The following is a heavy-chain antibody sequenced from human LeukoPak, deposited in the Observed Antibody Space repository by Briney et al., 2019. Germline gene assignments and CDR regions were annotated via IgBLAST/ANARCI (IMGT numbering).Heavy chain of an antibody. CDR2: IWYDGSNK. J-gene: IGHJ4*02. CDR3: AKDSRGGNPCGIDY. V-gene: IGHV3-33*06. D-gene: IGHD4-23*01. CDR1: GFTFSSYG. Sequence: GRSLRLSCAASGFTFSSYGMHWVRQAPGKGLEWVAVIWYDGSNKYYADSVKGRFTISRDNSKNTLYLQMNSLRAEDTAVYYCAKDSRGGNPCGIDYWGQGTLVTVSS.